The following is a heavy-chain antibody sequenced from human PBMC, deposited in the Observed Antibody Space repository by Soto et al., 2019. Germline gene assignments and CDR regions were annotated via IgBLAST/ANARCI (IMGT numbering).Heavy chain of an antibody. D-gene: IGHD4-4*01. CDR1: GYSFTSYW. Sequence: ESLKISCKGSGYSFTSYWIGWVRQMPGKGLEWMGIIYPGDSDTRYSPSFQGQVTISADKSISTAYLQWSSLKASDTAMYYCARLYSNYEGYYYYYYMDVWGKGTTVTVSS. J-gene: IGHJ6*03. V-gene: IGHV5-51*01. CDR2: IYPGDSDT. CDR3: ARLYSNYEGYYYYYYMDV.